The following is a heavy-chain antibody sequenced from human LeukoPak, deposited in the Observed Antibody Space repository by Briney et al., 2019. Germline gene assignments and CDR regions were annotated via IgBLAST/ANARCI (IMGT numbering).Heavy chain of an antibody. Sequence: SETLSLTCTVSGGSISSSGYYWGWIHQPPGKGLEWIASIYYSGSTYYNPSLKSRFTISVDTSKNQLSLKLSSLTAADTAVYYCARHEYSGSYYGLSWFDPWGQGTLVTVSS. CDR2: IYYSGST. CDR3: ARHEYSGSYYGLSWFDP. D-gene: IGHD1-26*01. V-gene: IGHV4-39*01. CDR1: GGSISSSGYY. J-gene: IGHJ5*02.